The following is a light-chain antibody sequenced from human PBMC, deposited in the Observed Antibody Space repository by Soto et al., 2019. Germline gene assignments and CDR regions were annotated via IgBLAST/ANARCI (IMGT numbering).Light chain of an antibody. CDR3: QQRNVWPPIT. CDR2: GAS. V-gene: IGKV3-15*01. CDR1: QRVSND. Sequence: EIVMTQSPATLSVSPGERATLSCRASQRVSNDFAWYQQKPGQAPRLLIYGASTRATGIPARFSGSGSGTEFTLTISSLQSEDFAVYYCQQRNVWPPITFGQGTRLEIK. J-gene: IGKJ5*01.